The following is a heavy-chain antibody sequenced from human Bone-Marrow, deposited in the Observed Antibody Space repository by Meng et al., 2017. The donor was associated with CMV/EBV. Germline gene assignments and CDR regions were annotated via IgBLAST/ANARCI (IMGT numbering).Heavy chain of an antibody. CDR1: GFTFSSYG. D-gene: IGHD3-3*01. J-gene: IGHJ4*02. CDR3: AKVGGLWSGYIDH. Sequence: GESLKISCAASGFTFSSYGMHWVRQAPGKGLEWVAFIRYDGSNKYYADSVKGRFTISRDNSKNTLYLQMNSLRAEDTAVYYCAKVGGLWSGYIDHWGQGTLVTVSS. V-gene: IGHV3-30*02. CDR2: IRYDGSNK.